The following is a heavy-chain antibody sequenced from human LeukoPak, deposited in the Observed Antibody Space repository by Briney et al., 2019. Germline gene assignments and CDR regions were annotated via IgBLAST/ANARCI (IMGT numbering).Heavy chain of an antibody. CDR1: GYSISSGYY. Sequence: SETLSLTCTVSGYSISSGYYWSWIRQPPGKGLEWIGYIYYSGSTNYNPSLKSRVTISVDTSKNQFSLKLSSVTAADTAVYYCARVWAVRGSDIWGQGTMVTVSS. D-gene: IGHD3-10*01. CDR3: ARVWAVRGSDI. J-gene: IGHJ3*02. V-gene: IGHV4-61*01. CDR2: IYYSGST.